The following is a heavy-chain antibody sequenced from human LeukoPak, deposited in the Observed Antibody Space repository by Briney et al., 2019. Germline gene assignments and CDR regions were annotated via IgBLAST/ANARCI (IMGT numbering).Heavy chain of an antibody. CDR2: TYYRYKWYM. D-gene: IGHD3-3*02. V-gene: IGHV6-1*01. CDR3: ARDPRTPALDY. CDR1: GDSVSSNGAA. Sequence: SQTLSLTCAISGDSVSSNGAAWSWIRQSSSRGLEWLGRTYYRYKWYMDYAVSVKGRITIIPDTSKNQFSLQLNSVTPEDTAVYYCARDPRTPALDYWGQGILVTVSS. J-gene: IGHJ4*02.